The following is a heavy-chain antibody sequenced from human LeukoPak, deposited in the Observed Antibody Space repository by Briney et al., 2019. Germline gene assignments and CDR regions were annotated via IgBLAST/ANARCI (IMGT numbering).Heavy chain of an antibody. V-gene: IGHV1-2*02. CDR3: ARQPLFGVVIIEPFDY. D-gene: IGHD3-3*01. J-gene: IGHJ4*02. CDR2: INPNSGGT. CDR1: GYTFTGYY. Sequence: GASVKVSCKASGYTFTGYYMHWVRQAPGQGLEWMGWINPNSGGTNYAQKFQGRVTMTRDTSISTAYMELSRLRSDDTAVYCCARQPLFGVVIIEPFDYWGQGTLVTVSS.